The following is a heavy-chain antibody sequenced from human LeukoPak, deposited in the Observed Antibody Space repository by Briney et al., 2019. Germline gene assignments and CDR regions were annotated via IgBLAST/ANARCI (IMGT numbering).Heavy chain of an antibody. V-gene: IGHV3-9*03. D-gene: IGHD3-10*01. CDR3: AKGLYGSGSYYHDAFDI. Sequence: QPGGSLRLSCAASGFTFDDYAMHWVRQAPGKGLEWVSSISWSSGSIGYADSVKGRFTISRDNAKNSLYLQMNSLRAEDMALYYCAKGLYGSGSYYHDAFDIWGQGTMVTVSS. CDR2: ISWSSGSI. J-gene: IGHJ3*02. CDR1: GFTFDDYA.